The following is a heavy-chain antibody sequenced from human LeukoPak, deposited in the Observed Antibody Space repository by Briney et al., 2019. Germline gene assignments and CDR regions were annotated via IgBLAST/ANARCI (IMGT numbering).Heavy chain of an antibody. CDR2: IYYSGST. V-gene: IGHV4-59*01. CDR3: ARLRLSGYDGMLYNWFDP. D-gene: IGHD5-12*01. Sequence: PSETLSLTCTVSAGSISSYYLSWIRQPPGKGLEWIGYIYYSGSTNYNPSLKSRVTISVDTSKNQFSLKLSSVTAADTAVYYCARLRLSGYDGMLYNWFDPWSQGTLVTVSS. J-gene: IGHJ5*02. CDR1: AGSISSYY.